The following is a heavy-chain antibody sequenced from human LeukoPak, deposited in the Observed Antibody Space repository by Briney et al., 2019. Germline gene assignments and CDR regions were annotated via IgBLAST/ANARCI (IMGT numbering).Heavy chain of an antibody. D-gene: IGHD4-17*01. J-gene: IGHJ5*02. CDR1: GGSISSGDYY. V-gene: IGHV4-30-4*01. Sequence: SEALSLTCTVSGGSISSGDYYWSWIRQPPGKGLEWIGYIYYSGSTYYNPSLKSRVTISVDTSKNQFSLRLSSVTAADTAAYYCARETLTTSRWFDPWGQGTLVTVSS. CDR2: IYYSGST. CDR3: ARETLTTSRWFDP.